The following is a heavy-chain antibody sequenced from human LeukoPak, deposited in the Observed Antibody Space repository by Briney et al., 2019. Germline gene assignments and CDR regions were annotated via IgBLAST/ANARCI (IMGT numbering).Heavy chain of an antibody. CDR2: ISYDGSNK. V-gene: IGHV3-30*18. CDR1: GFTFSSYG. J-gene: IGHJ5*02. D-gene: IGHD2-2*01. CDR3: AKSPPPYCSSTSCYGGSWFDP. Sequence: GRSLRLSCAASGFTFSSYGMHWVRLAPGKGLEWVAVISYDGSNKYYADSVKGRFTIPRDNSKNTLYLQMNSLRAEDTAVYYCAKSPPPYCSSTSCYGGSWFDPWGQGTLVTVSS.